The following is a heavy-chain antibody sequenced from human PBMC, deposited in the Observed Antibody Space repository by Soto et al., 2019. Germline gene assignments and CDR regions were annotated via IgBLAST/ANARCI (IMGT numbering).Heavy chain of an antibody. CDR1: GGSISSSSYY. J-gene: IGHJ4*02. CDR2: IYYSGST. Sequence: SETLSLTCTVSGGSISSSSYYWGWIRQPPGKGLEWIGSIYYSGSTYYNPSLKSRVTISVDTSKNQFSLKLSSVTAADTAVYYCARHRPHGDYLSNFDYWGQGTLVTVSS. D-gene: IGHD4-17*01. V-gene: IGHV4-39*01. CDR3: ARHRPHGDYLSNFDY.